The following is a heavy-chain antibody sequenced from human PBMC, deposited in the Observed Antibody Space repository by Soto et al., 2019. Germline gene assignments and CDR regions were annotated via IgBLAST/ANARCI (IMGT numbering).Heavy chain of an antibody. D-gene: IGHD6-19*01. V-gene: IGHV3-21*01. J-gene: IGHJ1*01. CDR1: GFTFSSYS. CDR2: ISSSSSYI. Sequence: PGGSLRLSCAASGFTFSSYSMNWGRQAPGKGLEWVSSISSSSSYIYYADSVKGRFTISRDNAKNSLYLQMNSLRAEDTAVYYCAISYVAVPGTRYFQHWGQGTLVTVSS. CDR3: AISYVAVPGTRYFQH.